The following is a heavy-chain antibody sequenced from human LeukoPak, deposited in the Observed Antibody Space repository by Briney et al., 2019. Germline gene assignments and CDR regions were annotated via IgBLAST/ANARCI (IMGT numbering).Heavy chain of an antibody. Sequence: SETLSLTYAVYGGSFSGYYWSWIRQPPGKGLEWIGEINHSGSTNYNPSLKSRVTISVDTSKNQFSLKLSSVTAADTAVYYCARGLRWQGTFQHWGQGTLVTVSS. CDR2: INHSGST. D-gene: IGHD4-23*01. J-gene: IGHJ1*01. CDR1: GGSFSGYY. V-gene: IGHV4-34*01. CDR3: ARGLRWQGTFQH.